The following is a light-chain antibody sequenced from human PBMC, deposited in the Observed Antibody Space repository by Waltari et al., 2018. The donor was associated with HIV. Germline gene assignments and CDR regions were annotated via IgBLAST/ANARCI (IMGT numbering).Light chain of an antibody. V-gene: IGLV3-19*01. CDR2: GIK. CDR3: CSMVSSNTRV. Sequence: SSELTQDPHVSVALGQTVNITCQGDSLRTYYATWYQQKPGQAPALVFYGIKHRPSGIAGRFSGSTSRDTASLTITGAQAEDEADYYCCSMVSSNTRVFGGGTKLTVL. J-gene: IGLJ2*01. CDR1: SLRTYY.